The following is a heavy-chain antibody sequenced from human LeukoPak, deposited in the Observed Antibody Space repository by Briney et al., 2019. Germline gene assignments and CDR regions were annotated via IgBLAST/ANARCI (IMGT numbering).Heavy chain of an antibody. CDR3: ARSPTSWYFDY. CDR1: GFTFSGSG. CDR2: IRYHGSDK. Sequence: GSLRLSCAAPGFTFSGSGMHWVRQAPGKGLEWVAFIRYHGSDKFYADSVKGRFTISRDNSKNTLYLQMNSLRPEDTSVYYCARSPTSWYFDYWGQGTLVTVSS. J-gene: IGHJ4*02. V-gene: IGHV3-30*02. D-gene: IGHD2-2*01.